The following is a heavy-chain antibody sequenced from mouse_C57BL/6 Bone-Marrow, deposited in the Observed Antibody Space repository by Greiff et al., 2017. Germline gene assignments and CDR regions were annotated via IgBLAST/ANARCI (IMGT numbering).Heavy chain of an antibody. V-gene: IGHV1-69*01. Sequence: QVQLQQPGAELVMPGASVKLSCKASGYTFTSYWMHWVKQRPGQGLEWIGEIDPSDSYTNYNQKFTGKSTLTVDKSSSTAYMQLSSLTSEDSAVYYCAREGHYYAMDYWGQGTSVTVSS. CDR3: AREGHYYAMDY. J-gene: IGHJ4*01. CDR2: IDPSDSYT. CDR1: GYTFTSYW.